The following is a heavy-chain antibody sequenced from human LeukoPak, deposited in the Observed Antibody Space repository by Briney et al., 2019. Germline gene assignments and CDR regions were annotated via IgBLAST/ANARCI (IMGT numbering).Heavy chain of an antibody. J-gene: IGHJ4*02. CDR3: AKAVKITMIVVVHY. V-gene: IGHV3-23*01. CDR1: GFTFSSYA. CDR2: ISGSGGST. Sequence: GGSLRLSCAASGFTFSSYAMSWVRQAPGKGLEWVSAISGSGGSTYYADSVKGRFTISRDNSKNTLHLQMNSLRAEDTAVYYRAKAVKITMIVVVHYWGQGTLVTVSS. D-gene: IGHD3-22*01.